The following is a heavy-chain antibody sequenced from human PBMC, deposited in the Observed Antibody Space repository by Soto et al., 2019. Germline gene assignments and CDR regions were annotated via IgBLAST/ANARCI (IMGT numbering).Heavy chain of an antibody. J-gene: IGHJ4*02. CDR2: ISSSSSTI. D-gene: IGHD4-17*01. CDR1: GITFGSYT. Sequence: PGGSLRLSCVVSGITFGSYTMNWVRQAPGKGLEWVSYISSSSSTIYYADSVKGRFTISRDNAKSSLYLQMNSLRAEDTAVYYCARDDYGDRIFDYWGQGTLVTVSS. CDR3: ARDDYGDRIFDY. V-gene: IGHV3-48*01.